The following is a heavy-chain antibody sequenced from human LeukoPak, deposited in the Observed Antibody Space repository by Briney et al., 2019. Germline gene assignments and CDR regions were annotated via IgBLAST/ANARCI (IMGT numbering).Heavy chain of an antibody. CDR3: ARGTVTGGVPVN. V-gene: IGHV1-46*01. CDR1: GYMFTSYY. D-gene: IGHD4-17*01. CDR2: INPSGGTT. J-gene: IGHJ4*02. Sequence: ASVKVSCKASGYMFTSYYMHWVRQAPGQGLEWMGIINPSGGTTSYAQKFQGRVTMTRDTSTSTVYMEVSSLRSEDTAVYYCARGTVTGGVPVNRGQGTLVTVSS.